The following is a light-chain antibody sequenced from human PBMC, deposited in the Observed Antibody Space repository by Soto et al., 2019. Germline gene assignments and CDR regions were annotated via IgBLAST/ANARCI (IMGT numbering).Light chain of an antibody. CDR1: SSDVGGYNY. J-gene: IGLJ1*01. CDR2: EVS. V-gene: IGLV2-14*01. CDR3: SSYAGSNYV. Sequence: QSVLTQPASVSGSPGQSITISCTGTSSDVGGYNYVSWYQQHPGKAPKLMIYEVSNRPSGVSNRFSGSKSGNTASLTVSGLQADDEADYYCSSYAGSNYVFGTGTKVTVL.